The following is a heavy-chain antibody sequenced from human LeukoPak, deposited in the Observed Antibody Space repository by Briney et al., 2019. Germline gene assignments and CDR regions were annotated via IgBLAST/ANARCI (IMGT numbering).Heavy chain of an antibody. V-gene: IGHV3-30*02. J-gene: IGHJ4*02. CDR3: AKGYSSSENY. CDR2: IRYDGSNK. Sequence: GGSLRLSCAASGFTFSSSGMHWVRQAPGKGLEWVAFIRYDGSNKYYADSVKGRFTISRDNSKNTLYLQMNSLRAEDTAVYYCAKGYSSSENYWGQGTLVTVSS. CDR1: GFTFSSSG. D-gene: IGHD6-13*01.